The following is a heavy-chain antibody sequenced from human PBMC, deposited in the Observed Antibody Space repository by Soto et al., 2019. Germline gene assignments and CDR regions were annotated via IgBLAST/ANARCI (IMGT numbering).Heavy chain of an antibody. CDR2: IYATGDT. D-gene: IGHD1-26*01. Sequence: PSETLSLTCNVSGASLSRYYWSWIRQPPGKGLEWIGRIYATGDTDYNPSIKSRITMSVDMSKKQFSLKLRSVTAADTAIYYCVRYGTKNLRDRFEPWGRGILVTVSS. J-gene: IGHJ5*02. CDR3: VRYGTKNLRDRFEP. CDR1: GASLSRYY. V-gene: IGHV4-4*07.